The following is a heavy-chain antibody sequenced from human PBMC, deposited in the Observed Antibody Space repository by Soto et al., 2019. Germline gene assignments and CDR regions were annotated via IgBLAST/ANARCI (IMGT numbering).Heavy chain of an antibody. CDR1: GFTAGLNF. V-gene: IGHV3-66*01. J-gene: IGHJ6*02. Sequence: HPGGSLRLSCAASGFTAGLNFMTWVRQAPGKGLEWVSVINAAGTTYYADSVKGRFSISRDDSKNSLYLQMNSLRAEDTAVYYCVRENYYYGMDVWGQGTTVTVSS. CDR2: INAAGTT. CDR3: VRENYYYGMDV.